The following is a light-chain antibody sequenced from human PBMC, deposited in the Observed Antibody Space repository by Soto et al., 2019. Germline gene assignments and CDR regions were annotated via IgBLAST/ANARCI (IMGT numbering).Light chain of an antibody. CDR2: GVS. Sequence: EIVLTQSPGTLSLSPGERATLSCRASQSVSSSLAWYQQKGGQAPRLLIHGVSSRATGIPDRFSGSGSGTDFTLPISRLEPEDFAVYYCQQYGGSPRTFGQGTKVEVK. J-gene: IGKJ1*01. CDR1: QSVSSS. V-gene: IGKV3-20*01. CDR3: QQYGGSPRT.